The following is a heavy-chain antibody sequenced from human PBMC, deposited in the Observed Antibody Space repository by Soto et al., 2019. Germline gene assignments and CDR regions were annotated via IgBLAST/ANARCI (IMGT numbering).Heavy chain of an antibody. V-gene: IGHV3-48*02. CDR2: IRHFDNAM. D-gene: IGHD1-7*01. CDR3: AKDKGELYFDF. Sequence: EVLLVESGGGLVQPGGSLRLSCVASGFTFRSSSMHWIRQAPGRGLEWISHIRHFDNAMFYADSLKGRFTISRDNARNSLFLQMNSLRDEDTALYYCAKDKGELYFDFWGQGTLVTVSS. J-gene: IGHJ4*02. CDR1: GFTFRSSS.